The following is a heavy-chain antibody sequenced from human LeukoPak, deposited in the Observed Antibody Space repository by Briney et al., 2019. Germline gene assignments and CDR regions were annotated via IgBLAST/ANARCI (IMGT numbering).Heavy chain of an antibody. D-gene: IGHD5-24*01. CDR2: MNPDGSKK. V-gene: IGHV3-7*04. CDR1: GFTFSNYW. Sequence: GGSLRLSCADSGFTFSNYWMSWVRQAPGKGLEWVANMNPDGSKKYYLDSVKGRFTISRDNAENSLYLQMNSLRAEDAAVYYCARDYGYKLDFWGQGTLVTESS. CDR3: ARDYGYKLDF. J-gene: IGHJ4*02.